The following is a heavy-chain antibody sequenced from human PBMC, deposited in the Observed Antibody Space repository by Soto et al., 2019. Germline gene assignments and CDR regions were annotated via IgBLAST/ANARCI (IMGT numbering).Heavy chain of an antibody. J-gene: IGHJ5*02. Sequence: GGSLRLSCAASGFTFSSYAMSWVRQAPGKGLEWVSAISGSGGSTYYADSVKGRFTISRDNSKNTLYLQMNSLRAEDTAVYYCAKDFEERFIQLWLNWFDPWGQGTLVTVSS. CDR3: AKDFEERFIQLWLNWFDP. CDR1: GFTFSSYA. V-gene: IGHV3-23*01. CDR2: ISGSGGST. D-gene: IGHD5-18*01.